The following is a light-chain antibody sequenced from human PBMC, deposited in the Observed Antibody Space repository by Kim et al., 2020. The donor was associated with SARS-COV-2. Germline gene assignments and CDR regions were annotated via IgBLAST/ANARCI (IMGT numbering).Light chain of an antibody. CDR2: DNT. Sequence: QSVLTQPPSVSGAPGQRVTISCTGGSSNIGAGYDVHWYQVHAGAAPRLLIYDNTNRPSGVPDRFSGSKSGTSASLAITGLQADDEADYYCQSYDSGLSGPGFGGGTKVTVL. J-gene: IGLJ2*01. V-gene: IGLV1-40*01. CDR3: QSYDSGLSGPG. CDR1: SSNIGAGYD.